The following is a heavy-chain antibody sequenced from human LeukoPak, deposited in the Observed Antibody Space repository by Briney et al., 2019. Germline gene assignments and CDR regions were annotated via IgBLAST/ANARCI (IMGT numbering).Heavy chain of an antibody. CDR3: AKDYHSSSWSGDYYYYYYMDV. Sequence: GGSLRLSCAASGFTVSSNYMSWVRQAPGKGLEWVSVIYSGGSTYYADSVKGRFTISRDNSKNTLYLQMNSLRTEDTALYYCAKDYHSSSWSGDYYYYYYMDVWGKGTTVTVSS. V-gene: IGHV3-53*05. D-gene: IGHD6-13*01. CDR1: GFTVSSNY. CDR2: IYSGGST. J-gene: IGHJ6*03.